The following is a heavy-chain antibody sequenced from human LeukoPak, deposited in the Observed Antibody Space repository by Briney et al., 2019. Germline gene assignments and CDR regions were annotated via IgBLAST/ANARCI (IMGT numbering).Heavy chain of an antibody. J-gene: IGHJ4*02. Sequence: GGSLRLSCAASGFTFSSYSMTWVRQAPGRGLEWVSSISSSSSYIYYADSLKGRFTISRDNAKNSLHLQMNSLRAEDTAVYYCVRDGWNDDYWGQGTLVTVSS. D-gene: IGHD1-1*01. CDR2: ISSSSSYI. CDR3: VRDGWNDDY. V-gene: IGHV3-21*01. CDR1: GFTFSSYS.